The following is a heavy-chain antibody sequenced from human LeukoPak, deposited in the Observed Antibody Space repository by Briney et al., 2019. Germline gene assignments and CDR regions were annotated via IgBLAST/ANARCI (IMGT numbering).Heavy chain of an antibody. J-gene: IGHJ4*02. D-gene: IGHD3-10*01. Sequence: SETLSLTCAVYGGSFSGYYWGWIRQPPGKGLEWIGEINHSGSTNYNPSLKSRVTISVDTSKNQFSLKLSSVTAADTAVYYCARGLWFRELWGQGTLVTVSS. CDR2: INHSGST. CDR3: ARGLWFREL. CDR1: GGSFSGYY. V-gene: IGHV4-34*01.